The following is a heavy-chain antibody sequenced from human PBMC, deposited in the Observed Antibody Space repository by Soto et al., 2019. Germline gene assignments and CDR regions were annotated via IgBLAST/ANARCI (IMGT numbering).Heavy chain of an antibody. CDR3: ARDPDIVVVPAAHERYYYYYGMDV. V-gene: IGHV1-69*13. CDR2: IIPIFGTA. Sequence: ASVKVSCKASGGTFSSYAISWVRQAPGQGLEWMGGIIPIFGTANYAQKLQGRVTITADESTSTAYMELSSLRSEDTAVYYCARDPDIVVVPAAHERYYYYYGMDVWGQGTTVTVSS. CDR1: GGTFSSYA. J-gene: IGHJ6*02. D-gene: IGHD2-2*01.